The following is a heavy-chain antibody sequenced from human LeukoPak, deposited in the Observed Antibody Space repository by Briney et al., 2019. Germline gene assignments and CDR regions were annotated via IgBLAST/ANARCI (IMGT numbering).Heavy chain of an antibody. J-gene: IGHJ6*02. CDR2: IIPIFGTA. D-gene: IGHD6-13*01. CDR1: GGTFSSYA. V-gene: IGHV1-69*13. CDR3: AREASSSWHYYYYYGMDV. Sequence: GASVKVSCKASGGTFSSYAISWVRQAPGQGLEWMGGIIPIFGTANYAQKFQGRVTITADESTSTAYMELSSLRSEDTAVYYCAREASSSWHYYYYYGMDVWGQGTTVTVSS.